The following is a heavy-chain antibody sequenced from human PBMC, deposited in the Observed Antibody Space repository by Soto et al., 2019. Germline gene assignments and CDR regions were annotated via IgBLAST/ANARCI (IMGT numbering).Heavy chain of an antibody. D-gene: IGHD2-15*01. CDR1: GYSFTSYC. CDR2: IDPSDSYT. J-gene: IGHJ6*02. V-gene: IGHV5-10-1*01. Sequence: GESLKTPRKGPGYSFTSYCISWVRPMPGKGLEWMWRIDPSDSYTNYSPSFQGHVTISADKSTSTAYLQWSSLKASDTAMYYCARYCSGGSCSGIHYYYYGMDVWGQGTTVTVSS. CDR3: ARYCSGGSCSGIHYYYYGMDV.